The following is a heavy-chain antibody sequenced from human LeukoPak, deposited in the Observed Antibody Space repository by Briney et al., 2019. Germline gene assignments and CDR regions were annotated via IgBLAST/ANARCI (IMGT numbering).Heavy chain of an antibody. CDR2: IYYTGST. CDR1: GGSISSYY. D-gene: IGHD4-17*01. V-gene: IGHV4-59*01. Sequence: PSETLSLTCTVSGGSISSYYWSWIRQPPGKGLEWIGYIYYTGSTNYNPSLKSRVTISVDTSKNQFSLKLSSVTAADTAVYYCARRRHDYGDYYFDHWGREPWSPSPQ. CDR3: ARRRHDYGDYYFDH. J-gene: IGHJ4*02.